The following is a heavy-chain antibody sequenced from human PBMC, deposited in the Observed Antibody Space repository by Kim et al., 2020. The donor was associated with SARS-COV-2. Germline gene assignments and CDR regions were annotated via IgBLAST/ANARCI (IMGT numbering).Heavy chain of an antibody. Sequence: SETLSLTCAVYGGSFSGYYWSWIRQPPGKGLEWIGEINHSGSTNYNPSLKSRVTISVDTSKNQFSLKLSSVTAADTAVYYCAREQFEYISSLNYFDYWG. V-gene: IGHV4-34*01. D-gene: IGHD6-6*01. CDR2: INHSGST. J-gene: IGHJ4*01. CDR1: GGSFSGYY. CDR3: AREQFEYISSLNYFDY.